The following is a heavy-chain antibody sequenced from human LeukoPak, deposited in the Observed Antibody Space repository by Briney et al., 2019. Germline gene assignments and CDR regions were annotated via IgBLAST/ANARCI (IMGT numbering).Heavy chain of an antibody. CDR3: ARPRGLGSGWPIDY. CDR1: GYTFTSYA. CDR2: INAGNGNT. D-gene: IGHD6-19*01. Sequence: ASVKVSCKASGYTFTSYAIHWVRQAPGQRLEWMGWINAGNGNTKYSQKFQGRVTITRDTSANTAYMDLSSLRSEDTAVYYCARPRGLGSGWPIDYWGQGTLVTVSS. J-gene: IGHJ4*02. V-gene: IGHV1-3*01.